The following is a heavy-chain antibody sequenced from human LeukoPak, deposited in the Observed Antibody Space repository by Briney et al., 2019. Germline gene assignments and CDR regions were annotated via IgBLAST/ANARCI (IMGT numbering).Heavy chain of an antibody. D-gene: IGHD6-13*01. CDR1: GYTLTELS. J-gene: IGHJ4*02. V-gene: IGHV1-24*01. CDR2: FDPEDGET. Sequence: ASVKVSCKVSGYTLTELSMHWVRQAPGKGLEWMGGFDPEDGETIYAQKSQGRVTMTADTSTDTAYMELSSLRSEDTAVYYCATEGDSSSLLYWGQGTLVTVSS. CDR3: ATEGDSSSLLY.